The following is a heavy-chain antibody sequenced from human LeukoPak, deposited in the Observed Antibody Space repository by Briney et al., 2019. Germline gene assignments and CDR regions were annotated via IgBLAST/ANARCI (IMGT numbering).Heavy chain of an antibody. CDR3: TRDQTPYY. J-gene: IGHJ4*02. CDR1: GFTFSIYA. Sequence: PGGSLRLSCAASGFTFSIYAMNWVRQAPGNGLEWVGFIPSETYGGTAEYAASVKGRFTISRDDSKSIAYLQMNSLKTEDTAVYYCTRDQTPYYWGQGTLVTVSS. CDR2: IPSETYGGTA. V-gene: IGHV3-49*04.